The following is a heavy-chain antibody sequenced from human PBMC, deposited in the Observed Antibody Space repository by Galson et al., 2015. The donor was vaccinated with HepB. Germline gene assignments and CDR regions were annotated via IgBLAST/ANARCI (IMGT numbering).Heavy chain of an antibody. D-gene: IGHD6-19*01. V-gene: IGHV3-30*18. Sequence: SLRLSCAASGFTFSNYGMHWVRQAPGKGLEWVAVISYDGSNKYYADSVKGRFTISRDNSKNTLYLQMNSLRAGDTALYYCAKDPYLYSALAGTMAGFDYRGQGTLVTVSS. J-gene: IGHJ4*02. CDR3: AKDPYLYSALAGTMAGFDY. CDR1: GFTFSNYG. CDR2: ISYDGSNK.